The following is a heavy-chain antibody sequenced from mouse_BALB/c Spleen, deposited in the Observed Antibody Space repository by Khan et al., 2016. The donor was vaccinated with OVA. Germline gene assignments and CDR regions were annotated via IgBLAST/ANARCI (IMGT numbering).Heavy chain of an antibody. Sequence: QIQLVQSGPELKKPGETVKISCKASGYTFTDYSMHWVKQAPGKGLKWMGWINTETGEPTYADDFKGRFAFSLENSASTAYLQINNLKNEDTATXFCARNFLYYYGSSPFAYWGQGTLVTVSA. CDR1: GYTFTDYS. J-gene: IGHJ3*01. CDR3: ARNFLYYYGSSPFAY. D-gene: IGHD1-1*01. CDR2: INTETGEP. V-gene: IGHV9-2-1*01.